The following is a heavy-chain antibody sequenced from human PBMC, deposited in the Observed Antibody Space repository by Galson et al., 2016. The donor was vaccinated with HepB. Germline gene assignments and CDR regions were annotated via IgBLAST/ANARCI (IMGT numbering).Heavy chain of an antibody. CDR3: ARGHDYGPTNWFDP. CDR2: SYHSGST. CDR1: GGSVSSGSFY. Sequence: SETLSLTCNVSGGSVSSGSFYWTWIRKPPGKGLEWLGYSYHSGSTRYSPSPEGRLTISLDTSKNHLSLKLTSVTAADTAVYYCARGHDYGPTNWFDPWGQGILVTVSS. V-gene: IGHV4-61*03. J-gene: IGHJ5*02. D-gene: IGHD4/OR15-4a*01.